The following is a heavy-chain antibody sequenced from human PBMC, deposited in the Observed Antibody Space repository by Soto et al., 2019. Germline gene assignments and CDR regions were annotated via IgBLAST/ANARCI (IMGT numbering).Heavy chain of an antibody. CDR2: IKQDGIEK. V-gene: IGHV3-7*03. J-gene: IGHJ4*02. D-gene: IGHD3-3*01. CDR1: GFTFDSHW. CDR3: ASRPSADRYYAVFDY. Sequence: GGSLRLSCVGSGFTFDSHWLTWVRQSAGKGPEWVANIKQDGIEKHYVDSVKDRFIISRDNAKNSLFLQMNSLRAEDTAVYYCASRPSADRYYAVFDYWGQGALVTVSS.